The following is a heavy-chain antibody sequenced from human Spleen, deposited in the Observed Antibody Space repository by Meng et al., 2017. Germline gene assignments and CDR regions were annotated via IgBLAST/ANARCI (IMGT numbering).Heavy chain of an antibody. CDR2: INSDGSDT. J-gene: IGHJ4*02. CDR1: GFTLSSYW. V-gene: IGHV3-74*01. D-gene: IGHD3-22*01. Sequence: GGSLRLSCAASGFTLSSYWMHWVRQAPGRGLVWVSRINSDGSDTSYADSVKGRFTISRDNARNTLYLQMNSLRAEDTAVYYCARGPHYYDSSGYTVDYWAQGTLVTVSS. CDR3: ARGPHYYDSSGYTVDY.